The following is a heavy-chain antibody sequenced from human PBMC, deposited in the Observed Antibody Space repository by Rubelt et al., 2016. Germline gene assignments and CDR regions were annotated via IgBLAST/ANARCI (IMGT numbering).Heavy chain of an antibody. CDR1: GYTFTGYY. CDR3: ARDVYKGPRWLVAY. V-gene: IGHV1-2*02. CDR2: INPNSGGT. J-gene: IGHJ4*02. Sequence: QVQLVQSGAEVKKPGASVKVSCKASGYTFTGYYMHWVRQAPGQGLEWMGWINPNSGGTNYVQKLQGRVTRHGEPSISAAYMELSRLGSDDPAVYYGARDVYKGPRWLVAYWGQGTLVTVSS. D-gene: IGHD6-19*01.